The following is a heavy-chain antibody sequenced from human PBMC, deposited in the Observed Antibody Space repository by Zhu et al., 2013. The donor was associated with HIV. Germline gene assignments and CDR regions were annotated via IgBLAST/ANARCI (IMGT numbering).Heavy chain of an antibody. CDR1: GGTFSSYA. D-gene: IGHD3-22*01. CDR3: ARDGYYDSSGYLLWFDP. V-gene: IGHV1-69*06. J-gene: IGHJ5*02. Sequence: QVQLVQSGAEVKKPGSSVKVSCKASGGTFSSYAISWVRQAPGQGLEWMGGIIPIFGTANYAQKFQGRVTITADKSTSTAYMELSSLRSEDTAVYYCARDGYYDSSGYLLWFDPWGQGTLVTVSS. CDR2: IIPIFGTA.